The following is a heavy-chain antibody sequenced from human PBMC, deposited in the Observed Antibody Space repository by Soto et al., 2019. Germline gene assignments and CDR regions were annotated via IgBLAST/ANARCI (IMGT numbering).Heavy chain of an antibody. D-gene: IGHD3-22*01. CDR1: GGTFSSYA. Sequence: ASVKVSCKASGGTFSSYAISWVRQAPGQGLEWMGGIIPIFGTANYAQKFQGRVTITADESTSTAYMELSSLRSEDTAVYYCARDGPYYYNSSGYYYDAFDIWGQGTMVTVSS. CDR3: ARDGPYYYNSSGYYYDAFDI. CDR2: IIPIFGTA. V-gene: IGHV1-69*13. J-gene: IGHJ3*02.